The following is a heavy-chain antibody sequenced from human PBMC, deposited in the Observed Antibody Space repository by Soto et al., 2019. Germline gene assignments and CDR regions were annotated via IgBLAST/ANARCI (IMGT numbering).Heavy chain of an antibody. CDR3: AREGKMMVQGVIDYYYYGMDV. Sequence: QVQLQESGPGLVKPSGTLSLTCAVSGGSISSSNWWSWVRQPPGKGLEWIGEIYHSGSTNYNPSRNSRVTIAGDESKNQFSLQLSSVTAADTAVYYCAREGKMMVQGVIDYYYYGMDVWGQGTTVTVSS. V-gene: IGHV4-4*02. CDR2: IYHSGST. D-gene: IGHD3-10*01. CDR1: GGSISSSNW. J-gene: IGHJ6*02.